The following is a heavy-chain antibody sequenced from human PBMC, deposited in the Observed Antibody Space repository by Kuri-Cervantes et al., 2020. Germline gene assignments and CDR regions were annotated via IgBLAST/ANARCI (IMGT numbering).Heavy chain of an antibody. CDR1: GYSISSGYY. CDR3: ARPIRATIFYWYFDL. D-gene: IGHD5-24*01. Sequence: SETLSLTCAVFGYSISSGYYWSWIRQPPGKGLEWIGYIYYSGSTNYNPSLKSRVAMSVDTSKNQFSLKLSSVTAADTAVYYCARPIRATIFYWYFDLWGRGTLVTVSS. CDR2: IYYSGST. J-gene: IGHJ2*01. V-gene: IGHV4-38-2*01.